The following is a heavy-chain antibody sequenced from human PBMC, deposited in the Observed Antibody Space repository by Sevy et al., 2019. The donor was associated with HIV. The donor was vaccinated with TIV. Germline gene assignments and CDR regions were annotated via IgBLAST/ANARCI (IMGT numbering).Heavy chain of an antibody. V-gene: IGHV3-30*18. CDR2: ISYDGSNK. CDR3: AKDGGVTGYYYYGMDL. J-gene: IGHJ6*02. Sequence: GGSLRLSCAASGFTFSSYGMHWVRQAPGKGLEWVAVISYDGSNKYYANSVKGRFTSSRDNSKNTLYLQMNSLRADDTAVYYCAKDGGVTGYYYYGMDLWGQGTTVTVSS. D-gene: IGHD3-16*01. CDR1: GFTFSSYG.